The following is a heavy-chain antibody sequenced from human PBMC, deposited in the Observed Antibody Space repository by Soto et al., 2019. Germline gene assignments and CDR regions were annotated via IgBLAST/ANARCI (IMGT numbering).Heavy chain of an antibody. J-gene: IGHJ6*02. Sequence: GGSLRLSCAASGFTFSSYVMHWVRQSPGKGLEWVAVISYDGSNKYYADSVKGRFTISRDNSKNTLYLQMNSLRAEDTAVYYCAKDNSGYEYYYYYYYGMDVWGQGTTVTVSS. CDR3: AKDNSGYEYYYYYYYGMDV. CDR1: GFTFSSYV. V-gene: IGHV3-30*18. D-gene: IGHD5-12*01. CDR2: ISYDGSNK.